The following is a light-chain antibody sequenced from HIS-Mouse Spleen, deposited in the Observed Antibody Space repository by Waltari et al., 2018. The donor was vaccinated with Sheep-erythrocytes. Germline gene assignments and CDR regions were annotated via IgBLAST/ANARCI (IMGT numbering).Light chain of an antibody. V-gene: IGKV1-5*03. CDR2: KAS. CDR1: QSISSW. J-gene: IGKJ4*01. Sequence: DIQMTQSPSTLSASVGDRVTITCRASQSISSWLAWYQQKPGKAPKLLIYKASSLESVVPSRFRGSGSGTEFTLTISSLQPDDFATYYCQQYNSYSPLTFGGGTKVEIK. CDR3: QQYNSYSPLT.